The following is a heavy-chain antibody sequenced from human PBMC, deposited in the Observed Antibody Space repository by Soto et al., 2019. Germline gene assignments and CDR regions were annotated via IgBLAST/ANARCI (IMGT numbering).Heavy chain of an antibody. D-gene: IGHD2-15*01. Sequence: GSGGSTYYADSVKGRFTISRDNSKNTLYLQMNSLRAEDTAVYYCAKDCSGGSCIDYWGQGTLVTVSS. V-gene: IGHV3-23*01. J-gene: IGHJ4*02. CDR3: AKDCSGGSCIDY. CDR2: GSGGST.